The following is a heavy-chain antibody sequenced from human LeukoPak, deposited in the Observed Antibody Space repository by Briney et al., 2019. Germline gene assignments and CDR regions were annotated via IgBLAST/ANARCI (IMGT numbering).Heavy chain of an antibody. D-gene: IGHD3-10*01. V-gene: IGHV4-39*01. CDR2: IYYSGST. CDR1: GGSISSSSYY. J-gene: IGHJ6*03. CDR3: ARSIYYYYGSGSDYTSYYYYMDV. Sequence: PSETLSLTCTVSGGSISSSSYYWGWIRQPPGKGLEWIGSIYYSGSTYYNPSLKSRVTISVDTSRNQFSLKLSSVTAADTAVYYCARSIYYYYGSGSDYTSYYYYMDVWGKGTTVTVSS.